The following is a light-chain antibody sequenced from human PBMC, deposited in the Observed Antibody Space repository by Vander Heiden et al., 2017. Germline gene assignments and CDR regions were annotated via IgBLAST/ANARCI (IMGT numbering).Light chain of an antibody. V-gene: IGKV3-20*01. CDR1: QSVSSSY. J-gene: IGKJ1*01. Sequence: GTLSLSPGERATLSCRASQSVSSSYLAWYQQKPGQAPRLLIYGASSRATGIPDRFSGSGSGTDFTLTIIRLEPEDFAVYYCQQDGSSPWTFGQGTKVEIK. CDR3: QQDGSSPWT. CDR2: GAS.